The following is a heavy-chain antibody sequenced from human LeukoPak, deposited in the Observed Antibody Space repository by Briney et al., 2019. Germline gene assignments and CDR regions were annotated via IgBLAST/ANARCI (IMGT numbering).Heavy chain of an antibody. CDR1: GGTFSSYA. CDR3: ARVLTTVTPDAFDI. V-gene: IGHV1-69*04. CDR2: IIPILGIA. Sequence: SVKVSCKASGGTFSSYAISWVRQAPGQGLEWMGRIIPILGIANYAQKFQGRVTITADKSTSTAYMELGSLRSEDTAVYYCARVLTTVTPDAFDIWGQGTMVTVSS. D-gene: IGHD4-17*01. J-gene: IGHJ3*02.